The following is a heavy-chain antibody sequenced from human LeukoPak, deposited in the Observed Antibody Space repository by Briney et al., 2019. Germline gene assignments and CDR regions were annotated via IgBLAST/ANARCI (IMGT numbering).Heavy chain of an antibody. Sequence: SQTLSLTCTVSGGSISSGSYYWSWIRQPAGKGLEWIGRIYTTGSTNYNPPLKSRVTISVDTSKNQFSLKLSSVTAADTAVYYCARTLSGSYYGFDIWGQGTMVTASS. CDR1: GGSISSGSYY. CDR3: ARTLSGSYYGFDI. CDR2: IYTTGST. V-gene: IGHV4-61*02. J-gene: IGHJ3*02. D-gene: IGHD1-26*01.